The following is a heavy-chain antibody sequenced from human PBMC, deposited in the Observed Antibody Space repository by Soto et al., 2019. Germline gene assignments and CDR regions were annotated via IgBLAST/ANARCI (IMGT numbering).Heavy chain of an antibody. CDR3: ARGLSYYYDSSGYYPV. V-gene: IGHV4-31*03. J-gene: IGHJ4*02. D-gene: IGHD3-22*01. Sequence: SETLSLTCTVSGGSISSGGYYWSWIRQHPGKGLEWIGYIYYSGSTYYNPSLKSRVTITVDTSKNQFSLKLSSVTAADTAVYYCARGLSYYYDSSGYYPVWGQGTLVTVSS. CDR2: IYYSGST. CDR1: GGSISSGGYY.